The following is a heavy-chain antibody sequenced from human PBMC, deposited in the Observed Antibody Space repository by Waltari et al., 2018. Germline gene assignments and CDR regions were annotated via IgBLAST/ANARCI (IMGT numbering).Heavy chain of an antibody. J-gene: IGHJ4*02. CDR2: IRYDGSNK. V-gene: IGHV3-30*02. CDR1: GFTFSSYG. Sequence: QVQLVASGGGVVQPGGSLRLSCAASGFTFSSYGMHWVRQAPGKGLEWVAFIRYDGSNKYYADSVKGRFTISRDNSKNTLYLQMNSLRAEDTAVYYCAKDLRRWSGSYSDYWGQGTLVTVSS. CDR3: AKDLRRWSGSYSDY. D-gene: IGHD3-3*01.